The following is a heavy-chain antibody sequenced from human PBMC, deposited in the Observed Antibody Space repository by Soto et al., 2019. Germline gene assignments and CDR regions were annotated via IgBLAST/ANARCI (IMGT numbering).Heavy chain of an antibody. J-gene: IGHJ3*02. V-gene: IGHV1-69*02. CDR3: SIGSWSGEVFDI. Sequence: QVQLVQYGAEVKKPGSEVKVSCKDSGGTFSTYSMFWVRQAPGQGLEWMGRIITMLGIANYAQKFQARVTITADKSTGTDYMALTSLRSDDTAFYYCSIGSWSGEVFDIWGQGTMVTVSS. CDR2: IITMLGIA. CDR1: GGTFSTYS. D-gene: IGHD2-21*01.